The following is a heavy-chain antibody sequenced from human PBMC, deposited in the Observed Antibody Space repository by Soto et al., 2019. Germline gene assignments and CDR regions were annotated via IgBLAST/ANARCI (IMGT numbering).Heavy chain of an antibody. Sequence: GGSLRLSCAASGFTFSSYWMSWVRQAPGKGLEWVANIKQDGSEKYYVDSVKGRFTISRDNAKNSLYLQMNSLRAEDTAVYYCARDTTVTTYYYYYMDVWGKGTTVTVSS. CDR3: ARDTTVTTYYYYYMDV. CDR2: IKQDGSEK. V-gene: IGHV3-7*01. J-gene: IGHJ6*03. D-gene: IGHD4-17*01. CDR1: GFTFSSYW.